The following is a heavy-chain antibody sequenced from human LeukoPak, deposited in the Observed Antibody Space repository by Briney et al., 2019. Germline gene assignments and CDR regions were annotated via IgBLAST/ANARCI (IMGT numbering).Heavy chain of an antibody. CDR1: GFTFSSYA. CDR2: ISGSGGST. Sequence: GGSLRLSCAASGFTFSSYAMSWVRQAPGKGLEWVSAISGSGGSTYYADSVKGRFTISRDNSKNTLYLQMNSLRAEDTAVYYSAKVPRRVGATTHLDYWGQGTLVTVSS. J-gene: IGHJ4*02. CDR3: AKVPRRVGATTHLDY. V-gene: IGHV3-23*01. D-gene: IGHD1-26*01.